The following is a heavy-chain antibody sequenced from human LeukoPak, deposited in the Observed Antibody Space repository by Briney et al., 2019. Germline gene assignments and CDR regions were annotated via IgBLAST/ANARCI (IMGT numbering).Heavy chain of an antibody. CDR1: GFTFSSYS. V-gene: IGHV3-21*01. J-gene: IGHJ5*02. Sequence: PGGSLRLSCAASGFTFSSYSMNWVRQAPGKGLEWVSSISSSSSYIYYADSVKGRFTISRDNAKNSLYLQMNSLRAEDTAVYYCASNDYVWGSYREGDSWFDPWGQGTLVTVSS. D-gene: IGHD3-16*02. CDR2: ISSSSSYI. CDR3: ASNDYVWGSYREGDSWFDP.